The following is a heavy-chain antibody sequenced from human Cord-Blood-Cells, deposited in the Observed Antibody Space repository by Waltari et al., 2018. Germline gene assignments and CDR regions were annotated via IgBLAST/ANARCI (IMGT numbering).Heavy chain of an antibody. CDR3: AVTTDAFDI. CDR2: IRYDGSNK. CDR1: GFTFSSLG. D-gene: IGHD4-17*01. V-gene: IGHV3-30*02. J-gene: IGHJ3*02. Sequence: QVQLVESGGGVVQPGGSLKLSCAGSGFTFSSLGMHWVRQAPGKGLEWVAFIRYDGSNKYYADSVKGRFTISRDNSKNTLYLQMNSLRAEDTAVYYCAVTTDAFDIWGQGTMVTVSS.